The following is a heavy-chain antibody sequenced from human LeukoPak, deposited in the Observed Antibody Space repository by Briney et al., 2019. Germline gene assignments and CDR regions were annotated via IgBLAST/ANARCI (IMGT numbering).Heavy chain of an antibody. V-gene: IGHV4-39*01. Sequence: SETLSLTCTVSGGSISSSYFYWDWIRQPPGKGLEWIGSMYYSGSTNYNPSLKSRVTISVDTSKNQFSLKLSSVTAADTAVYYCARSSRDGYNYFDYWGQGTLVTVSS. CDR1: GGSISSSYFY. CDR2: MYYSGST. CDR3: ARSSRDGYNYFDY. D-gene: IGHD5-24*01. J-gene: IGHJ4*02.